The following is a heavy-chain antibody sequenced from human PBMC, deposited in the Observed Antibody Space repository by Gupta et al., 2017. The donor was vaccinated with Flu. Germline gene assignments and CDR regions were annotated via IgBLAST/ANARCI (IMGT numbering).Heavy chain of an antibody. CDR3: AKVLYTVPGALDS. CDR2: INNIGGGT. D-gene: IGHD6-19*01. Sequence: FSTYAMNWVRQAPGKGLEWVSGINNIGGGTYYTDSVQGRFTVSRDNSDNTVHLQMDSLRAEDTAVYYCAKVLYTVPGALDSWGQGTLVTVSS. J-gene: IGHJ4*02. CDR1: FSTYA. V-gene: IGHV3-23*01.